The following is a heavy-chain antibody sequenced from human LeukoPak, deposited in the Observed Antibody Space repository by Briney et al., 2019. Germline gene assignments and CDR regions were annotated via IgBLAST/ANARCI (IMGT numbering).Heavy chain of an antibody. CDR1: GGSISSSSYY. D-gene: IGHD1-7*01. CDR2: IYYSGST. CDR3: ARVRSITGTKFHWFDP. J-gene: IGHJ5*02. Sequence: SETLSLTCTVSGGSISSSSYYWGWIRQPPGKGLEWIGSIYYSGSTYYNPSLKSRVTISVDTSKNQFSLKLSSVTAADTAVYYCARVRSITGTKFHWFDPWGQGTLVTVSS. V-gene: IGHV4-39*07.